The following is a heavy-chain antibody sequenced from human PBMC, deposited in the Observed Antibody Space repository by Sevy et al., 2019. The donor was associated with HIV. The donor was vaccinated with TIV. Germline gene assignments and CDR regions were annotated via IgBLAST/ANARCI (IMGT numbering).Heavy chain of an antibody. V-gene: IGHV4-30-2*01. CDR1: GGSISSGGYS. Sequence: SQTLSLTCAVSGGSISSGGYSWSWIRQPPGKGLEWIGYIYHSGSTYYNPSLKSRVTISVDRSKNQYSLKLRSVTAADTAVYYCARGASSWNDVYNWFDPWGQGTLVTVSS. J-gene: IGHJ5*02. D-gene: IGHD1-1*01. CDR2: IYHSGST. CDR3: ARGASSWNDVYNWFDP.